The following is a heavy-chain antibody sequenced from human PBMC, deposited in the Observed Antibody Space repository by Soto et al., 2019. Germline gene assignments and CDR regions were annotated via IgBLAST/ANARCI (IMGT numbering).Heavy chain of an antibody. V-gene: IGHV3-23*01. J-gene: IGHJ4*02. D-gene: IGHD6-19*01. Sequence: GGSLRLSCAASGFTFSSYAMSWVRQAPGKGLEWVSAISGSGGSTYYADSVKGRFTISRDNPKNTLYLQMNSLRAEDTAVYYCAKDPNSSGWYEVDYWGQGTLVTVSS. CDR1: GFTFSSYA. CDR3: AKDPNSSGWYEVDY. CDR2: ISGSGGST.